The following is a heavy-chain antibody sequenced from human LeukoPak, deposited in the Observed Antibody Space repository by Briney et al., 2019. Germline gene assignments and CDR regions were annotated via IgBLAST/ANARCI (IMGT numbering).Heavy chain of an antibody. D-gene: IGHD6-6*01. CDR1: GFTFSSYA. Sequence: GGSLRLSCAASGFTFSSYAMNWVRHTAGRGLEWVSGISNSGGSTYYADSVKGRFTISRDNSKNTLYLQMNSLRAEDTAVYYCAKETSSSFDYWGQGTLVTVSS. V-gene: IGHV3-23*01. CDR3: AKETSSSFDY. J-gene: IGHJ4*02. CDR2: ISNSGGST.